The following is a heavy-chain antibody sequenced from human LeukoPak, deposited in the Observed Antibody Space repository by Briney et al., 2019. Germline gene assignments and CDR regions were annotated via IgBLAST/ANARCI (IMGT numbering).Heavy chain of an antibody. D-gene: IGHD6-6*01. CDR3: ARARVRAARPEDY. CDR1: GYTFSSYY. J-gene: IGHJ4*02. CDR2: INPNSGGT. V-gene: IGHV1-2*02. Sequence: ASVNVSCKTSGYTFSSYYIHWVRQAPGQGLEWMGWINPNSGGTNYAQKFQGRVTMTRDTSISTAYMELSRLRSDDTAVYYCARARVRAARPEDYWGQGTLVTVSS.